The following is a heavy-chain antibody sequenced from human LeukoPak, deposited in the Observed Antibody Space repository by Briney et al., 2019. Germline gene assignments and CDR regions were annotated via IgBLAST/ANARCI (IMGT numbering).Heavy chain of an antibody. CDR2: IKQDGSEK. CDR1: GFTFSGYS. Sequence: GGSLRLSCAASGFTFSGYSMNWVRQAPGKGLEWVANIKQDGSEKYYVDSVKGRFTISRDNAKNSLYLQMNSLRAEDTAVYYCARMGAHHFDYWGQGTLVTVSS. CDR3: ARMGAHHFDY. V-gene: IGHV3-7*04. J-gene: IGHJ4*02.